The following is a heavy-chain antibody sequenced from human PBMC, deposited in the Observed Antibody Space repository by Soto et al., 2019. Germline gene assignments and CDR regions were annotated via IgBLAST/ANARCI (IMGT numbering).Heavy chain of an antibody. J-gene: IGHJ6*02. CDR3: AKEGVSFSTSCSRCYGLDV. V-gene: IGHV3-30*05. CDR2: LSHDGSNK. CDR1: RFTFSTYG. D-gene: IGHD2-2*01. Sequence: GGSLRLSCAASRFTFSTYGMHWVRQAPGKGLEWVAALSHDGSNKYYAGSVKGRFTISRDNSKNTLYLEMDSLRLDGTAVYYCAKEGVSFSTSCSRCYGLDVWGQGTPVTVSS.